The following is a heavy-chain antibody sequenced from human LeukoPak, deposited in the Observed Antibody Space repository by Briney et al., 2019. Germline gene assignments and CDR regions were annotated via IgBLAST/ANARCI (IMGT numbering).Heavy chain of an antibody. CDR2: ISSSGSTI. J-gene: IGHJ5*02. Sequence: GGSLSLSCAASGFTFSSYEMNWVRQAPGKGLEWVSYISSSGSTIYYADSVKGRFTISRDNAKNSLYLQMNSLRAKDTAVYYCARDGLGYCSSTSCFPGGWFDPWGQGTLVTVSS. V-gene: IGHV3-48*03. D-gene: IGHD2-2*01. CDR1: GFTFSSYE. CDR3: ARDGLGYCSSTSCFPGGWFDP.